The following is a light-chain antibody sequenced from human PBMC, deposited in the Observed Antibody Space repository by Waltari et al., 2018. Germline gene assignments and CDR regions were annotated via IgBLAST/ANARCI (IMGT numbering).Light chain of an antibody. Sequence: QLVLTQSPSASASLGASVNLTCTLSSGHSSNVVAWHQQRPEKGPRYLMKVNSDGSQSTGDDSPDRFSGSSSGAGRYLTISSLQSEDEADYYCQTGGHGTWVFGGGTKLTVL. CDR1: SGHSSNV. J-gene: IGLJ3*02. V-gene: IGLV4-69*01. CDR2: VNSDGSQ. CDR3: QTGGHGTWV.